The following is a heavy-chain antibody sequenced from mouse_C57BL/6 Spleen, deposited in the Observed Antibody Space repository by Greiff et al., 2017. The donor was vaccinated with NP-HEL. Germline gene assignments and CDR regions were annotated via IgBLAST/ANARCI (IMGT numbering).Heavy chain of an antibody. D-gene: IGHD2-10*02. CDR2: IDPNSGGT. CDR3: ARGWVFSKVPNGYFDV. Sequence: QVQLQQSGAELVKPGASVKLSCKASGYTFTSYWMHWVKQRPGRGLEWIGRIDPNSGGTKYNVKFKSKATLTVDKPSSTAYMQLSSLTSEDSAVYYCARGWVFSKVPNGYFDVWGTGTTVTVSS. J-gene: IGHJ1*03. CDR1: GYTFTSYW. V-gene: IGHV1-72*01.